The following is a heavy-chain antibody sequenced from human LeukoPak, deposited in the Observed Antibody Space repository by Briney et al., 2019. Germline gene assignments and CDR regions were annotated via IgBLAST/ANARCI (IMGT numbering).Heavy chain of an antibody. Sequence: SETLSLTCSVSGGSISRDYWSWIRQPPGKGLEWIGEINHSGSTNYNPSLKSRVTISVDTSKNQFSLKLSSVTAADTPVYYCARFCWLRFAHYYYGMDVWGQGTTVTVSS. V-gene: IGHV4-34*01. J-gene: IGHJ6*02. CDR3: ARFCWLRFAHYYYGMDV. D-gene: IGHD5-12*01. CDR1: GGSISRDY. CDR2: INHSGST.